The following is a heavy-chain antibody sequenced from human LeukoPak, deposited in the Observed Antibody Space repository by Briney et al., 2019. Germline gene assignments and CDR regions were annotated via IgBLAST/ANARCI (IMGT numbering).Heavy chain of an antibody. Sequence: PGGSLRLSCAASGFTFSNQGMHWVRQALGKGLEWVVFISYDGVHKHYADSVKGRFTISRDNSRFTLYLQMNSLRAEDTAMFYCAAERGTAFDIWGQGTMVTVSS. J-gene: IGHJ3*02. V-gene: IGHV3-30*03. CDR3: AAERGTAFDI. CDR1: GFTFSNQG. CDR2: ISYDGVHK. D-gene: IGHD3-16*01.